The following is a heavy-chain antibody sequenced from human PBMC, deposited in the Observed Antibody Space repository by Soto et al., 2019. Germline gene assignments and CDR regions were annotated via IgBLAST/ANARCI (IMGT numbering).Heavy chain of an antibody. Sequence: KTGGSLRLSCAASGFTFSNAWMSGVRQDPGKALEWVGRIKSKTDGGTTDYAAHVKGRFTISRDDSKNTLYLQMNSLKTEDTAVYYCTKTKYYYDSSGYYRTQKNDAFDIWGQGTMVTVSS. CDR2: IKSKTDGGTT. CDR1: GFTFSNAW. D-gene: IGHD3-22*01. J-gene: IGHJ3*02. V-gene: IGHV3-15*01. CDR3: TKTKYYYDSSGYYRTQKNDAFDI.